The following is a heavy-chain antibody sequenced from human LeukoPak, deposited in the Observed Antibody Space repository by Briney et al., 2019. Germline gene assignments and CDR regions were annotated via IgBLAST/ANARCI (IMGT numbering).Heavy chain of an antibody. CDR1: GGSISSSSYY. Sequence: PSETLSLTCTVSGGSISSSSYYWGWIRHPPGKGLEWIGSIYYSGSTYYNPSLKSRVTISVDTSKNQLSLKLSSVTAAETAVYYCARYYGSGSNDYWGQGTLVTVSS. CDR3: ARYYGSGSNDY. J-gene: IGHJ4*02. V-gene: IGHV4-39*01. CDR2: IYYSGST. D-gene: IGHD3-10*01.